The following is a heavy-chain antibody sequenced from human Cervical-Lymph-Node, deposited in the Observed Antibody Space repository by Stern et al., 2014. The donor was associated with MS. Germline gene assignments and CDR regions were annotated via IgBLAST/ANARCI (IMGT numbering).Heavy chain of an antibody. Sequence: QMQLVQYGAALRKPGASVEVSCEASGYNFIDYYIHWVRQAPGQGLEWVGWINPHTGDTRYAQKFLGRVAMTRDTSINTAYLELNSLTSDDTAFYYCTRGRGTLLYLHWGQGTLITVSS. D-gene: IGHD2-15*01. V-gene: IGHV1-2*02. J-gene: IGHJ4*02. CDR1: GYNFIDYY. CDR3: TRGRGTLLYLH. CDR2: INPHTGDT.